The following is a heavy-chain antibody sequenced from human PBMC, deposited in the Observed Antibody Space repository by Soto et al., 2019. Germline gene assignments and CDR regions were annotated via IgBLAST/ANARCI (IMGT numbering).Heavy chain of an antibody. Sequence: GGSLRLSCAASGFTFSSYWMSWVRQVPGKGLEWVANIKHDGNEKYYVDSVKGRFTISRDNAKNSLYLLMSSLRAEDTAVYYCARERSRNLDYWGQGALVTVSS. V-gene: IGHV3-7*05. CDR3: ARERSRNLDY. CDR1: GFTFSSYW. J-gene: IGHJ4*02. CDR2: IKHDGNEK.